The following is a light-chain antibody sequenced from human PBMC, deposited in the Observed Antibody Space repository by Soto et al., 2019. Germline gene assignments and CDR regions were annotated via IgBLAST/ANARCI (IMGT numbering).Light chain of an antibody. J-gene: IGLJ1*01. V-gene: IGLV2-8*01. Sequence: QSVLAQLPSASGSPGQSVTISCTGTSSDVGAYTYVSWYQQHPGKAPKLMIYGVTERPSGVPDRFSGSKSGNTASLTVSGLQTEDEAYYYCSSYAGSNNYVFGTGTKVTVL. CDR3: SSYAGSNNYV. CDR1: SSDVGAYTY. CDR2: GVT.